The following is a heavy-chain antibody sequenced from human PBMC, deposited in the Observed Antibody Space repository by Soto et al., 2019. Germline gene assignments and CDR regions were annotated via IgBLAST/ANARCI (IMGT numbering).Heavy chain of an antibody. D-gene: IGHD2-15*01. CDR1: GDTFNFYS. V-gene: IGHV1-69*02. J-gene: IGHJ4*02. Sequence: QVQLVQSGAEVKSAGSSVKVSCKASGDTFNFYSINWVRQAPGLGLEWVGRVNPILSMSNYVPRFQGRVTMTADKSTGTAYLELRSLRSEDTAIYYCSSNHGSGYPAFDSWGQGALVTVSS. CDR2: VNPILSMS. CDR3: SSNHGSGYPAFDS.